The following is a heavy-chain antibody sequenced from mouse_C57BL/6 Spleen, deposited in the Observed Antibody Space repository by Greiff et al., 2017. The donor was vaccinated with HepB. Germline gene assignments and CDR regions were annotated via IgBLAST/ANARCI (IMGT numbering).Heavy chain of an antibody. CDR2: IYPGDGDT. V-gene: IGHV1-82*01. J-gene: IGHJ2*01. CDR3: ARSFITTVPFDY. CDR1: GYAFSSSW. D-gene: IGHD1-1*01. Sequence: VQLVESGPELVKPGASVKISCKASGYAFSSSWMNWVKQRPGKGLEWIGRIYPGDGDTNYNGKFKGKATLTADKSSSTAYMQLSSLTSEDSAVYFCARSFITTVPFDYWGQGTTLTVSS.